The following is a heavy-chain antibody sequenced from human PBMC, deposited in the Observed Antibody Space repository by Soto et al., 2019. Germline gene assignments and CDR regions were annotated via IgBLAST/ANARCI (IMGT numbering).Heavy chain of an antibody. CDR2: ISGSGGSS. Sequence: PGGSLRLSCAASGFTFSSYAMSWVRQAPGKGLEWVSAISGSGGSSYYADSVKGRFTSSRDNAKNTLYLQMNSLRVEDTAVYYCARGWFGPDVWGKGTTVTVSS. V-gene: IGHV3-23*01. D-gene: IGHD3-10*01. J-gene: IGHJ6*04. CDR1: GFTFSSYA. CDR3: ARGWFGPDV.